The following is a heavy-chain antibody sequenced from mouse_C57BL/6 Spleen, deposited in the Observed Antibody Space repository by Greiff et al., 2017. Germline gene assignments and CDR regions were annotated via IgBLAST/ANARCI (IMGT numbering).Heavy chain of an antibody. CDR2: ILPGSGSP. J-gene: IGHJ4*01. V-gene: IGHV1-9*01. Sequence: QVQLQQSGAELMKPGASVKLSCKATGYTFTGYWIEWVKQRPGHGLEWIGEILPGSGSPNYNEKVKGKATFTADKSSNTASMQLSSLTTEDSAIYYCARWIYDFYAMDYWGQGTSVTVSS. CDR3: ARWIYDFYAMDY. D-gene: IGHD2-3*01. CDR1: GYTFTGYW.